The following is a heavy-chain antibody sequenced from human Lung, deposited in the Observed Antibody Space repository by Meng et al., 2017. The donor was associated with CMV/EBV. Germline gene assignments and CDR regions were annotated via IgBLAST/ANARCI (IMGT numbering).Heavy chain of an antibody. CDR3: ARGKQDAWELLAY. D-gene: IGHD1-26*01. V-gene: IGHV4-4*02. CDR2: IDDSGST. J-gene: IGHJ4*02. CDR1: GVSISSNLR. Sequence: VHLQGPGPGKVRPSGALSSTCGVSGVSISSNLRWTWVRQPPGEGLEWIGDIDDSGSTNYNPSLNSRISISLDKSKNHFSLKVNSVTAADTAVYYCARGKQDAWELLAYWGQGALVTVSS.